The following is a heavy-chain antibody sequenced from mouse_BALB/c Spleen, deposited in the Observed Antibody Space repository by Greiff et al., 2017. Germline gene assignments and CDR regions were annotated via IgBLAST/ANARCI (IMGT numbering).Heavy chain of an antibody. V-gene: IGHV5-6*01. Sequence: EVQLVESGAELVKPGGSLKLSCAASGFTFSSYGMSWVRQTPDKRLEWVATISSGGSYTYYPDSVKGRFTISRDNAKNTLYLQMSSLKSEDTAMYYCARLYGPGYFDVWGAGTTVTVSS. CDR3: ARLYGPGYFDV. CDR2: ISSGGSYT. D-gene: IGHD1-1*02. J-gene: IGHJ1*01. CDR1: GFTFSSYG.